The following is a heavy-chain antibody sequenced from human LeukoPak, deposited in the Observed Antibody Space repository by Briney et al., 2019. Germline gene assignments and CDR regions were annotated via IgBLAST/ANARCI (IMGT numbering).Heavy chain of an antibody. D-gene: IGHD4/OR15-4a*01. CDR3: ARSGGDDYEFGRFDY. V-gene: IGHV4-39*01. J-gene: IGHJ4*02. CDR2: IYYSGST. Sequence: SETLSLTCTVSGGSISSSSYYWGWIRQPPGKGLEWIGSIYYSGSTYYNPSLKSRVTISVDTSKNQFSLKLRSVTAADTAVYYCARSGGDDYEFGRFDYWGQGTLVTVSS. CDR1: GGSISSSSYY.